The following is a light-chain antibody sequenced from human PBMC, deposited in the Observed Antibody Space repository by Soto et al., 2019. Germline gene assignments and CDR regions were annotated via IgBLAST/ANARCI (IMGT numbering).Light chain of an antibody. CDR3: CSLEGTDTV. CDR2: DVS. Sequence: QSALTQPRSVSGSPGQSVTISCTGTSSDVGGYNYVSWYQQHPGKAPKLMIYDVSKRPSGVPDRFSGSKSGNTASLTISGLRAEDGAVYSCCSLEGTDTVSGGGPNLPVL. CDR1: SSDVGGYNY. J-gene: IGLJ3*02. V-gene: IGLV2-11*01.